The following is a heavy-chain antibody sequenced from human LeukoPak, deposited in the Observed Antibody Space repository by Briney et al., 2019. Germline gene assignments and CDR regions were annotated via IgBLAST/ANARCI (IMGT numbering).Heavy chain of an antibody. Sequence: PSETLSLTCTVSGGSISSYYWSWIRQPAGKGLEWIGRIYTSGSTNYNPSLKSRVTMSVDTSKNQFSLKLSSVTAADTAVYYCARDNPFGGVIGHDYWGQGTLVTVSS. J-gene: IGHJ4*02. CDR1: GGSISSYY. CDR3: ARDNPFGGVIGHDY. D-gene: IGHD3-16*02. CDR2: IYTSGST. V-gene: IGHV4-4*07.